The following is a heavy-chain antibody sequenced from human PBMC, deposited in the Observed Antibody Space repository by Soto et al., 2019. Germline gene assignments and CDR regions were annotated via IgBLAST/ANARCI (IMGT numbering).Heavy chain of an antibody. V-gene: IGHV1-69*12. CDR1: GGTFSSYA. J-gene: IGHJ2*01. D-gene: IGHD3-16*01. Sequence: QVQLVQSGAEVKKPGSSVKVSCKASGGTFSSYAISWVRQAPGQGLEWMGGIIPIFGTANYAQKFQGRVTITADESTSTAYMELSSLRSEDTAVYYCARVGRTGGLVGYFDLWGRGTLVTVSS. CDR3: ARVGRTGGLVGYFDL. CDR2: IIPIFGTA.